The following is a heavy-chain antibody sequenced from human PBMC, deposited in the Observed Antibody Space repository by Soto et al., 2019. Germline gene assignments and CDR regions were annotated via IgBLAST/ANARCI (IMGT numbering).Heavy chain of an antibody. CDR2: ISWNSGSI. CDR3: AKAFEYSSSGGAFDI. V-gene: IGHV3-9*01. CDR1: GFTFDDYA. D-gene: IGHD6-6*01. Sequence: GGSLRLSCAASGFTFDDYAMHWVRQAPGKGLEWVSGISWNSGSIGYADSVKGRFTISRDNAKNSLYLQMNSLRAEDTALYYCAKAFEYSSSGGAFDIWGQGTMVTVSS. J-gene: IGHJ3*02.